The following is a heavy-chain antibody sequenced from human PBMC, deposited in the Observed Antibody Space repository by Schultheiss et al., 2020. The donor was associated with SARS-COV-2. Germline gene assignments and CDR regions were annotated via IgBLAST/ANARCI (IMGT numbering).Heavy chain of an antibody. CDR1: GFTVSSNY. D-gene: IGHD3-22*01. J-gene: IGHJ3*02. CDR2: ISSSSSYI. V-gene: IGHV3-21*04. CDR3: ARDRKIASYYYDSSGYYWDAFDI. Sequence: GGSLRLSCAASGFTVSSNYMSWVRQAPGKGLEWVSSISSSSSYIYYADSVKGRFTISRDNAKNTLYLQMNSLRAEDTAVYYCARDRKIASYYYDSSGYYWDAFDIWGQGTMVTVSS.